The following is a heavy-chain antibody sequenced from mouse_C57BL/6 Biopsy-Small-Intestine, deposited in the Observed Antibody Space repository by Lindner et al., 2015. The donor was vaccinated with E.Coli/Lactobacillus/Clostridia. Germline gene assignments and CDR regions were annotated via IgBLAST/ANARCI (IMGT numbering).Heavy chain of an antibody. CDR3: AREHFTMMVDSYYGMDV. Sequence: SVKVVLQGVLEAPSXPIVSPGCDRPLDKGLTWMGGIIPIFGTTNYAQKFQDRVTITADESTSTAYMELSSLRSEDTAVYYCAREHFTMMVDSYYGMDVWGQGTTVTVSS. V-gene: IGHV1-81*01. CDR2: IIPIFGTT. J-gene: IGHJ1*01. CDR1: EAPSXPIV. D-gene: IGHD1-1*02.